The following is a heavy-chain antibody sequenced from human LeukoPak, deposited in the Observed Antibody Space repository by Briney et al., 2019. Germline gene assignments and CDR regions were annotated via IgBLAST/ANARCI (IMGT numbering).Heavy chain of an antibody. V-gene: IGHV3-30-3*01. D-gene: IGHD3-22*01. CDR1: GFTFSCYA. J-gene: IGHJ5*02. Sequence: PGGSLRLSCAASGFTFSCYAMHWVRQAPGKGLEWVAVISYDGSNKYYADSVKGRFTISRDNSKNTLYLQMNSLRAEDTAVYYCAREWFPWGQGTLVTVSS. CDR2: ISYDGSNK. CDR3: AREWFP.